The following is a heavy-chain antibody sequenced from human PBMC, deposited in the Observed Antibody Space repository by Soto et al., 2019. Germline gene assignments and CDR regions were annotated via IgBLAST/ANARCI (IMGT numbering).Heavy chain of an antibody. CDR2: ISGSGPIT. CDR1: GFTFSCCA. CDR3: ARRRDGFNLLYFDY. D-gene: IGHD5-12*01. V-gene: IGHV3-23*01. Sequence: EVQLLESGGGLVQPGGSLRLSCAASGFTFSCCAMNWVRQAPGKGLEWVSTISGSGPITYYADSVKGRFTISRDNAKNSLYLQMNSLRAEDTALYYCARRRDGFNLLYFDYWGQGTLVTVSS. J-gene: IGHJ4*02.